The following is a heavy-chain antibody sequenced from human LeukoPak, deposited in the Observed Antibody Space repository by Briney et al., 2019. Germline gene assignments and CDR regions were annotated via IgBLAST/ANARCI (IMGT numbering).Heavy chain of an antibody. V-gene: IGHV1-2*02. J-gene: IGHJ1*01. Sequence: ASVKVSFKASGYTFSVYYMHWVRQAPGQGLEWMGWINPNSGGTNYAQKFQGRVTMTRDTSISTAYMELSRLRSDDTAVYYCARGYPLSTTAAGTYFQHWGQGTLVTVSS. CDR1: GYTFSVYY. CDR3: ARGYPLSTTAAGTYFQH. D-gene: IGHD6-13*01. CDR2: INPNSGGT.